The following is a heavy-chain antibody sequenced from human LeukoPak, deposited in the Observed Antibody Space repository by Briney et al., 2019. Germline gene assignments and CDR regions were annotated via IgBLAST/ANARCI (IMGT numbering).Heavy chain of an antibody. CDR3: ARDHRSHDYGDLNWFDP. D-gene: IGHD4-17*01. J-gene: IGHJ5*02. CDR1: GGSISSYY. CDR2: IYTSGST. Sequence: SETLSLTCTVSGGSISSYYWSWIRQPAGKGLEWIGRIYTSGSTNYNPSLKSRVTMSVGTSKNQFSLKLSSVTAADTAVYYCARDHRSHDYGDLNWFDPWGQGTLVTVSS. V-gene: IGHV4-4*07.